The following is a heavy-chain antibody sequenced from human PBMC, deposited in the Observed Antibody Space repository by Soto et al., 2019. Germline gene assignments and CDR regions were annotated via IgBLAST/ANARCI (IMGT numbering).Heavy chain of an antibody. CDR3: AREWYSSSWYYHYGMDV. V-gene: IGHV3-33*01. D-gene: IGHD6-13*01. J-gene: IGHJ6*02. CDR2: IWYDGSNK. Sequence: GGSLRLSCAASGFTFSSYGMHWVRQAPGKGLEWVAVIWYDGSNKYYADSVKGRFTISRDNSKNTLYLQMNSLRAEDTAVYYCAREWYSSSWYYHYGMDVWGQGTTVTVSS. CDR1: GFTFSSYG.